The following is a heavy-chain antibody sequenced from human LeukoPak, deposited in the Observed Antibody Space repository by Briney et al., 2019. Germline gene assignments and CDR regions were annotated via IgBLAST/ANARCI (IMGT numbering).Heavy chain of an antibody. CDR3: ATNAWEILHQ. CDR1: GFTFDDYA. J-gene: IGHJ4*02. CDR2: ISWNSGSI. D-gene: IGHD1-26*01. Sequence: GRSLRLSCAASGFTFDDYAMHWVRQAPGKGLEWVSGISWNSGSIGYADSVKGRFTISRDNAKNSLFLDMNSLRVEDTGVYYCATNAWEILHQWGQGTVVTVSS. V-gene: IGHV3-9*01.